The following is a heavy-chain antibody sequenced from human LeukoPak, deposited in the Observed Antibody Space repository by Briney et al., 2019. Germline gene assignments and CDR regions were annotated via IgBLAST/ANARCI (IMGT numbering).Heavy chain of an antibody. CDR1: GFTFSSYW. V-gene: IGHV3-7*01. CDR3: ARVAGRITIFGVVITNYYYYYGMDV. CDR2: IKQDGSEK. J-gene: IGHJ6*02. Sequence: RSGGSLRLSCAASGFTFSSYWMSWVRQAPGKGLEWVANIKQDGSEKYYVDSVKGRFTISRDNAKNSLYLQMNSLRAEDTAVYYCARVAGRITIFGVVITNYYYYYGMDVWGQGTTVTVSS. D-gene: IGHD3-3*01.